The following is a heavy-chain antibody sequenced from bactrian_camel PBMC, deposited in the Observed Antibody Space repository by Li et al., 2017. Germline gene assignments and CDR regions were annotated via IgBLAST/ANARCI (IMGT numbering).Heavy chain of an antibody. CDR1: GLVYPFWS. V-gene: IGHV3S61*01. Sequence: HVQLVESGGGSVQAGGSLTLSCAASGLVYPFWSMAWFRQAPGKEREGVARIDSRGTTEYVDSVKGRFTVFKGNAGKTLYLQMNSLRPEDTAMYYCAAGMREFSPLKDTATIVLSCDNYWGQGTQVTVS. J-gene: IGHJ4*01. D-gene: IGHD2*01. CDR2: IDSRGTT. CDR3: AAGMREFSPLKDTATIVLSCDNY.